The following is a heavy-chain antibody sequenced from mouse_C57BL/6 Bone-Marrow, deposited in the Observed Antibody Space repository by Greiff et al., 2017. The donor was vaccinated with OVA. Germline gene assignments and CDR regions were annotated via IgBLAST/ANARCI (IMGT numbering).Heavy chain of an antibody. CDR3: ARNWDWFDY. Sequence: QVQLQQSGAELAKPGASVKLSCKASGYTFTSYWMHWVKQRPGQGLEWIGYINPSSGYTKYNQKFKDKATLTTDKYSSTAYMQLSSLTYEDSAVYYCARNWDWFDYWGQGTTLTVSS. V-gene: IGHV1-7*01. CDR1: GYTFTSYW. CDR2: INPSSGYT. D-gene: IGHD4-1*01. J-gene: IGHJ2*01.